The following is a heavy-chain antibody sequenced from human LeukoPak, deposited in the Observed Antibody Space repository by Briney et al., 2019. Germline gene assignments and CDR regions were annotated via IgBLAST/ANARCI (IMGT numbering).Heavy chain of an antibody. CDR3: ARVALGSYVDY. CDR2: IYYSGST. Sequence: SETLSLTCTVSGGSISSGSYYWGWIRQPPGKGLEWIGSIYYSGSTYYNPSLKSRVTISVDTSKNQFSLKLSSVTAADTAVYYCARVALGSYVDYWGQGTLVTVSS. V-gene: IGHV4-39*07. D-gene: IGHD1-26*01. CDR1: GGSISSGSYY. J-gene: IGHJ4*02.